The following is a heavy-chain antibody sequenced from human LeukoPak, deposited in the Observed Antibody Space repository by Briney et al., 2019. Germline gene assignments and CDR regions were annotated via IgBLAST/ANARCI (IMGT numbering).Heavy chain of an antibody. D-gene: IGHD5-18*01. CDR3: ARHIRGYSYGPFDY. CDR2: IYYSGST. CDR1: GGSFGTNY. V-gene: IGHV4-59*08. J-gene: IGHJ4*02. Sequence: SETLSLTCTVSGGSFGTNYWSWIRQPPGKGLEWIGYIYYSGSTNYNPSLKSRVTISVDTSKNQFSLKLTSVTAADTAVYYCARHIRGYSYGPFDYWGQGSLVTVSS.